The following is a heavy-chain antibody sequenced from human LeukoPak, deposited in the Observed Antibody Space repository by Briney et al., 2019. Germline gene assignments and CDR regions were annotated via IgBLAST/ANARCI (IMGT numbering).Heavy chain of an antibody. Sequence: GGSLRLSCAASGFTFSGYWMSWVRQAPGKGLQWVANINQDGSEKCDVDSLKARFTSPRDNAKNSLNLQMCSLRAEDTAVYYCAREGLWVGLDSGKTRHPYWDIWGQGTMVTVSS. CDR3: AREGLWVGLDSGKTRHPYWDI. J-gene: IGHJ3*02. D-gene: IGHD2-21*01. CDR1: GFTFSGYW. V-gene: IGHV3-7*04. CDR2: INQDGSEK.